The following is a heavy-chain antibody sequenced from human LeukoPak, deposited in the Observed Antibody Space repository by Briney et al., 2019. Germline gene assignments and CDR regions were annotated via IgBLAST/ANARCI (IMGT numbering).Heavy chain of an antibody. CDR1: GFTSSSYA. CDR2: ISGSGGRT. D-gene: IGHD2-2*01. J-gene: IGHJ4*02. CDR3: AKGAVPAAMVPYYFDY. Sequence: PGGSLRLSCAASGFTSSSYAMNWVRQAPGKGLEWVSGISGSGGRTYYADSVKGRFTISRDNSKNSLYLQMNSLRAEDTAVYYCAKGAVPAAMVPYYFDYWGQGTLVTVSS. V-gene: IGHV3-23*01.